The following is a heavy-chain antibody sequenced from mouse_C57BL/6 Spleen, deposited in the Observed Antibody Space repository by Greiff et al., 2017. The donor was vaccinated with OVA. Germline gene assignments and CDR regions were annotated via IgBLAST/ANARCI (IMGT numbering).Heavy chain of an antibody. V-gene: IGHV1-76*01. CDR2: IYPGSGNT. CDR3: ARPYGSSPYYAMDY. J-gene: IGHJ4*01. CDR1: GYTFTDYY. D-gene: IGHD1-1*01. Sequence: VQRVESGAELVRPGASVKLSCKASGYTFTDYYINWVKQRPGQGLEWIARIYPGSGNTYYNEKFKGKATLTAEKSSSTAYMQLSSLTSEDSAVYFCARPYGSSPYYAMDYWGQGTSVTVSS.